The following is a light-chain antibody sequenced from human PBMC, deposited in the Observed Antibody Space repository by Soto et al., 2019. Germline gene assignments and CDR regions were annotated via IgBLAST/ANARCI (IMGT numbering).Light chain of an antibody. CDR3: CSYSGSYTWV. Sequence: QSALTQPRSVSGSPGQSVTISCTGTSSDVGGYNYVSWYQQHPGKAPKLMIYDVSKWPSGVPDRFSGSKSGNTASLTISGLQVEDEADYYCCSYSGSYTWVFGGGTKLTVL. V-gene: IGLV2-11*01. J-gene: IGLJ3*02. CDR2: DVS. CDR1: SSDVGGYNY.